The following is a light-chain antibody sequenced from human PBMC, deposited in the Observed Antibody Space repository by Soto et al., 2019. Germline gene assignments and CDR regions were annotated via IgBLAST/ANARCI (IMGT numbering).Light chain of an antibody. CDR3: SSYTSSSIDYV. CDR1: SSDVGGYNY. J-gene: IGLJ1*01. CDR2: EVS. Sequence: QSALTQPASVSGSLGQSITISCTGTSSDVGGYNYVSWYQQHPGKAPKLMIYEVSNRPSGVSNRFSGSKSGNTASLTISGLQADDEADYYCSSYTSSSIDYVFGTGTKLTVL. V-gene: IGLV2-14*01.